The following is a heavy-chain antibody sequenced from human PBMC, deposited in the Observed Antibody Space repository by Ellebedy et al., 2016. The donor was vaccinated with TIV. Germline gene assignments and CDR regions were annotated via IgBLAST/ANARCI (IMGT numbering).Heavy chain of an antibody. D-gene: IGHD2-8*01. CDR3: ARRYCTIRRCFAASWASLDM. CDR2: IKEDGSLK. CDR1: GFTFSSNW. V-gene: IGHV3-7*01. J-gene: IGHJ3*02. Sequence: PGGSLRLSCAASGFTFSSNWMSWVRQAPGKGLELVAKIKEDGSLKYYVESVRGRFTISRDNAKNSLYLQMNSLTVEDTAVYYCARRYCTIRRCFAASWASLDMWGQGTMVTVSS.